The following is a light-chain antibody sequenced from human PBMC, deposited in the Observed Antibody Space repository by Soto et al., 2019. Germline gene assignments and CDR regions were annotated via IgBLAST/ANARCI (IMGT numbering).Light chain of an antibody. Sequence: QSALTQPASVSGSPGQSITISCTGTSSDVGSYNLVSWYQQHPGKAPKLMIYEGSKGPSGVSNRFSGSKSGNTASLTISGLQAEDEAVYYCCSFAGSLFVFETGTKVTVL. V-gene: IGLV2-23*01. CDR1: SSDVGSYNL. CDR3: CSFAGSLFV. CDR2: EGS. J-gene: IGLJ1*01.